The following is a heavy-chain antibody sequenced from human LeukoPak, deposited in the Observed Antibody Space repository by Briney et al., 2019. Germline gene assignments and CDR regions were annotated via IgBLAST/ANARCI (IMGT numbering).Heavy chain of an antibody. D-gene: IGHD1-14*01. CDR1: EFTFSSCG. CDR3: ATETIGRHYDY. J-gene: IGHJ4*02. V-gene: IGHV3-21*01. Sequence: GGYLSLSCAASEFTFSSCGFNWVRQAPGKGLEWVSSIGPTGTDRYYADSVRGRFTIYRDNAKNSMYLQMDSLRDEDTAVYYCATETIGRHYDYWGQGTLLTVSS. CDR2: IGPTGTDR.